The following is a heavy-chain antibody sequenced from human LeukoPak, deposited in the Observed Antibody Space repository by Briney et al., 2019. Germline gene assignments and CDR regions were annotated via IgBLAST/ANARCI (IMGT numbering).Heavy chain of an antibody. CDR1: GFILSDYN. V-gene: IGHV3-30*04. D-gene: IGHD3-16*01. Sequence: GGSLRLSCAASGFILSDYNMHWVRQAPGKGLEWVAVISYDGSNKYYADSVKGRFTISRDNSKNILYLQMNSLRAEDTAVYYCARDDVSGATQIEYFQHWGQGTLVTVSS. CDR3: ARDDVSGATQIEYFQH. J-gene: IGHJ1*01. CDR2: ISYDGSNK.